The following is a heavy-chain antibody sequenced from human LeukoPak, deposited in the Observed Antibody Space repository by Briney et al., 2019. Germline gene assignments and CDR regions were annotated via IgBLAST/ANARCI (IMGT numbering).Heavy chain of an antibody. D-gene: IGHD1-1*01. CDR2: IYYSGST. V-gene: IGHV4-39*07. CDR3: AKIGLYNWSAQDY. Sequence: SETLSLTCTVSGGSISSSSYYWGWIRQPPGKGLEWIGSIYYSGSTYYNPSLKSRVTISVDTSKNQFSLKLSSVAAADTAVYYCAKIGLYNWSAQDYWGQGTLVTVSS. CDR1: GGSISSSSYY. J-gene: IGHJ4*02.